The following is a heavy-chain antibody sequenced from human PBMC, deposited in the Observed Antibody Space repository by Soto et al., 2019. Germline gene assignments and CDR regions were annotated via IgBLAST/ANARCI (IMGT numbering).Heavy chain of an antibody. CDR2: IYHSGST. J-gene: IGHJ5*02. CDR1: GGSISSGGYS. Sequence: SETLSLTCAVSGGSISSGGYSWSWIRQPPGKGLEWIGYIYHSGSTYYNPSLKSRVTISVDRSKNQFSLRLSSVTAADTAVYYCARERVIYNWNDVAGLWFDPWGQGTLVTVSS. V-gene: IGHV4-30-2*01. CDR3: ARERVIYNWNDVAGLWFDP. D-gene: IGHD1-1*01.